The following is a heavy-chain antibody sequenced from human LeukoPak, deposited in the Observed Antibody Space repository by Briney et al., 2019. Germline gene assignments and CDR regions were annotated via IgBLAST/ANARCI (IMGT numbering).Heavy chain of an antibody. Sequence: ASVKVSCKASGGTFSSYAISWVRQAPGQGLEWMGRIIPILGIANYAQKFQGRVTITADKSTSTAYMELSSLRSEDTAVYYCARDGYSYGSHDYCGQGTLVTVSS. J-gene: IGHJ4*02. D-gene: IGHD5-18*01. V-gene: IGHV1-69*04. CDR2: IIPILGIA. CDR3: ARDGYSYGSHDY. CDR1: GGTFSSYA.